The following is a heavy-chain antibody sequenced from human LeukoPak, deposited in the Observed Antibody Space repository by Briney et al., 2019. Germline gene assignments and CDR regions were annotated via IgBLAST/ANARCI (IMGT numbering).Heavy chain of an antibody. Sequence: GGSLRLSCAASGFSFSGYWMTWVRQAPGKGLEWVANIKEDGSEKYYADFVKGRFTISRDNAKNSLDLQMNSLRAEDTAVYYCARGMYSGSYYYFDYWGQGTLVTVSS. CDR2: IKEDGSEK. J-gene: IGHJ4*02. CDR1: GFSFSGYW. CDR3: ARGMYSGSYYYFDY. V-gene: IGHV3-7*03. D-gene: IGHD1-26*01.